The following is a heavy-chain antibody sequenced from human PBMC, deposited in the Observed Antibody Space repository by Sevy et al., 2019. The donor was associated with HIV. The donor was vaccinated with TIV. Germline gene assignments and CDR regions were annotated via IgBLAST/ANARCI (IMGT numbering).Heavy chain of an antibody. J-gene: IGHJ4*02. D-gene: IGHD3-10*01. CDR1: GFTFDDYA. CDR3: AKDRFADTSLTQIDC. CDR2: ISWNTGSM. V-gene: IGHV3-9*01. Sequence: GGSLRLSCAASGFTFDDYAMHWVRQVPGKGLEWVSGISWNTGSMVYADSVKGRFTISRDNAQNSLYLQMNSLRAEDTAWYYCAKDRFADTSLTQIDCWGQGTLVTVSS.